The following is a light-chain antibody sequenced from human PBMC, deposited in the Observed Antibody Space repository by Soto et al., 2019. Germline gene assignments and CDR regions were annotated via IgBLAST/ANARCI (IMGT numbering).Light chain of an antibody. J-gene: IGKJ5*01. Sequence: EIVMTQSPATLSVSPWERAALSCMASQSVSSNLAWYQQKPGQAPRLLIYGASTRATGIPARFSGSGSGTEFTLTISSLQSEDFAVYYCQQYNNWPRITFGQGTRLEI. CDR3: QQYNNWPRIT. V-gene: IGKV3-15*01. CDR2: GAS. CDR1: QSVSSN.